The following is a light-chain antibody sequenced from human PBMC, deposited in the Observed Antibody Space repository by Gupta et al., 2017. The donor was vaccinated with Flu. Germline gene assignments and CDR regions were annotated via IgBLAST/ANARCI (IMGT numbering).Light chain of an antibody. CDR3: AAWDDNLNGPV. Sequence: VTMSCSGSTSNIGNNLVNWYQFLPRTAPKVVIYINNKRPSGVPDRFSGSKSGTSASLTISGLQSEDEGDYFCAAWDDNLNGPVFGGGTKATV. J-gene: IGLJ3*02. CDR1: TSNIGNNL. CDR2: INN. V-gene: IGLV1-44*01.